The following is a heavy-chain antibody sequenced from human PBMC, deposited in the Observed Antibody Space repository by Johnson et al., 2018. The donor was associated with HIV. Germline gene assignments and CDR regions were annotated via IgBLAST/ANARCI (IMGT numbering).Heavy chain of an antibody. CDR3: ARELGSGWGETADAFDI. J-gene: IGHJ3*02. CDR2: ISYDGRDA. CDR1: GFAFSSYA. V-gene: IGHV3-30*04. D-gene: IGHD6-19*01. Sequence: QMLLVEYGGGVVQPGTSLRLSCTASGFAFSSYALHWVRQAPGKGLEWVAVISYDGRDAYYADSVTGRFTSSRDNSKNTLYLQMNSLRAEDTAVYYCARELGSGWGETADAFDIWGQGTMVTVSS.